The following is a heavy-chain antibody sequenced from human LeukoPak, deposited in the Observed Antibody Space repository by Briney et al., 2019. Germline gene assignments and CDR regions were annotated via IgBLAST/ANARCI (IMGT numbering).Heavy chain of an antibody. D-gene: IGHD1-26*01. Sequence: GGSLRLSCAASGFSVSDYVMTWVRQAPGKGLEWVSGISGSVGSTYYTDSVKGRFTISRDNSKNTLYLQMSSLRAEDTAVYSCAVGASLPAHWGQGTLVTVSS. J-gene: IGHJ4*02. V-gene: IGHV3-23*01. CDR1: GFSVSDYV. CDR2: ISGSVGST. CDR3: AVGASLPAH.